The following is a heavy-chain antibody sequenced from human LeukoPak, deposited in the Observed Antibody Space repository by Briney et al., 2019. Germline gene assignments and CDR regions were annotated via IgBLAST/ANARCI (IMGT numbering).Heavy chain of an antibody. CDR3: ARNLIAAASPNFDY. J-gene: IGHJ4*02. V-gene: IGHV4-39*01. Sequence: SGTLSLTCAVSGGSISSSYYWGWIRQPPGKGLEWIGSIYYSGSTYYNPSLKSRVTISVDTSKNQFSLKLSSVTAADTAVYYCARNLIAAASPNFDYWGQGTLVTVSS. CDR1: GGSISSSYY. D-gene: IGHD6-13*01. CDR2: IYYSGST.